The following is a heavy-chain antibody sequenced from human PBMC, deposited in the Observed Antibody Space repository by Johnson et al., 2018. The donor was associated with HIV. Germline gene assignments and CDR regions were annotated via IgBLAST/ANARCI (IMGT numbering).Heavy chain of an antibody. V-gene: IGHV3-30*04. CDR1: GFTFSSYA. CDR2: ISYDGSNK. D-gene: IGHD4-17*01. CDR3: AKVGGRHDYGDYLGAFDI. Sequence: QMLLVESGGGVVQPGRSLRLSCAASGFTFSSYAMHWVRQAPGKGLEWVAVISYDGSNKYYADSVKGRFTISRDNSKNTLYLQMISLRGEDTAVCYCAKVGGRHDYGDYLGAFDIWGQGTMVTVSS. J-gene: IGHJ3*02.